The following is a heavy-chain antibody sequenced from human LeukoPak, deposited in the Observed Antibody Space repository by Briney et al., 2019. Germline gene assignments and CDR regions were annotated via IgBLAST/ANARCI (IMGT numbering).Heavy chain of an antibody. V-gene: IGHV3-9*01. Sequence: GGSLRLSCAASGFTFDEYAMHWVRQAPGKGLEWVSGISYSSGSIGYVDSVKGRFTISRDNAKNSLYLQMNSLRAEDTALYYCARVGVLRYFDWLPPFYYMDVWGKGTTVTVSS. CDR1: GFTFDEYA. J-gene: IGHJ6*03. CDR2: ISYSSGSI. D-gene: IGHD3-9*01. CDR3: ARVGVLRYFDWLPPFYYMDV.